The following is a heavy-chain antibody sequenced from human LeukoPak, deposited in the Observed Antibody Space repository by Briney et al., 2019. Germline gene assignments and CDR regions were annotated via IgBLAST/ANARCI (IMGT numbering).Heavy chain of an antibody. CDR1: GLTFGGYP. Sequence: GGSLSLSCAASGLTFGGYPLPWARQAPGKGLGYVSAIISHGGSTHYADSVKGRFTVSRDNSKNTLYLQMDSLRAEDMAVYYCARITMGATSANFYYYFLDAWGKGTTVTVSS. D-gene: IGHD3-3*01. V-gene: IGHV3-64*02. CDR3: ARITMGATSANFYYYFLDA. CDR2: IISHGGST. J-gene: IGHJ6*03.